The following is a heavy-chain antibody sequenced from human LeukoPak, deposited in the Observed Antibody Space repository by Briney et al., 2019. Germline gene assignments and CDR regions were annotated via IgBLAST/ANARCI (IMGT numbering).Heavy chain of an antibody. V-gene: IGHV3-15*01. CDR1: GFTFRDAW. J-gene: IGHJ4*02. D-gene: IGHD3-16*01. CDR2: IKSKTDGGTT. CDR3: ARKTDHRAGGDY. Sequence: GGSLRLSCAGSGFTFRDAWMTWVRQAPGKGLEWVGHIKSKTDGGTTDYAAPGKGSFSITRDDTIDTLYLEMNSLRAEDTAIYYCARKTDHRAGGDYWGRGTLVTVSS.